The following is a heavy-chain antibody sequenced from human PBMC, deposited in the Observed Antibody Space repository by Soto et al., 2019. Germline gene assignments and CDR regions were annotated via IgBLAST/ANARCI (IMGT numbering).Heavy chain of an antibody. CDR1: GGTFSSYP. Sequence: QVPLVQSGAEVKKPASSVKVSCKASGGTFSSYPISWVRQAPGQGLERMGRIIPILNIANYAQKFKGRVTLTADKSTNTAYRALSSLRSEDTAVYYCARTRAATDSLYWLEPWGQGTLVTVSS. D-gene: IGHD2-21*01. V-gene: IGHV1-69*02. CDR2: IIPILNIA. CDR3: ARTRAATDSLYWLEP. J-gene: IGHJ5*02.